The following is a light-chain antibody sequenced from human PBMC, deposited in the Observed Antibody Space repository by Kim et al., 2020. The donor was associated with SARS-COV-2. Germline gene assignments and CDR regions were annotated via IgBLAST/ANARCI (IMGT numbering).Light chain of an antibody. CDR3: ATWDDSLDVWM. V-gene: IGLV1-44*01. J-gene: IGLJ3*02. CDR2: TDD. CDR1: SSNIGSNT. Sequence: GQRVTISCSGSSSNIGSNTVNWYQQFPGTAPKLLIDTDDRRPSGVSDRVSCSKSGTSASLAISGLQSEDEADYYGATWDDSLDVWMFGGGTQLTVL.